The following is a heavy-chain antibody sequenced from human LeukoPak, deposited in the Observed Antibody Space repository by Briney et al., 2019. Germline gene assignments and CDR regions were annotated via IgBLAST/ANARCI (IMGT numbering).Heavy chain of an antibody. J-gene: IGHJ4*02. CDR1: GGSISSYY. CDR2: IYYSGST. CDR3: ARAPYDILTGYYSFDY. Sequence: PSETQSLTCTVSGGSISSYYWSWIRQPPWKGLEWIGYIYYSGSTNYNPSLKSRVTISVDTSKNQFSLKLSSVTAADTAVYYCARAPYDILTGYYSFDYWGQGTLVTVSS. D-gene: IGHD3-9*01. V-gene: IGHV4-59*01.